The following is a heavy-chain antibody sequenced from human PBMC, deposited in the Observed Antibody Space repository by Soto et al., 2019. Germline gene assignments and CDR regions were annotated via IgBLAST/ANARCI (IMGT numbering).Heavy chain of an antibody. Sequence: GGSLRLSCAASGFTFSSYSMNWVRQAPGKGLEWVSYISSSSSTIYYADSVKGRFTISRDNAKNSLYLQMNSLRAEDTAVYYCARNAAGTVFEEFDYWGQGTLVTVSS. J-gene: IGHJ4*02. V-gene: IGHV3-48*04. CDR1: GFTFSSYS. CDR3: ARNAAGTVFEEFDY. D-gene: IGHD6-13*01. CDR2: ISSSSSTI.